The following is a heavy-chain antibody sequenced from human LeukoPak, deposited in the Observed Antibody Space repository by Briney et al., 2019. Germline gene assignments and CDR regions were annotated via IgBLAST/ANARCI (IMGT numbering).Heavy chain of an antibody. CDR3: SSKTAAAGFN. CDR1: VYTFPDYY. J-gene: IGHJ4*02. V-gene: IGHV1-2*02. CDR2: INPNSGGT. D-gene: IGHD6-13*01. Sequence: ASVKDSRQPSVYTFPDYYMHWVRQAPGQGLEWMGWINPNSGGTNYAQKFQGRVTMTRDTSISTAYMELSRLSSDDTAVYYCSSKTAAAGFNWGQGTLVTVSS.